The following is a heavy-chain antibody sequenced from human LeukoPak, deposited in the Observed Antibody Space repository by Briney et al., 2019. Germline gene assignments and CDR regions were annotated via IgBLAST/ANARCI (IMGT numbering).Heavy chain of an antibody. CDR1: GGTFSSYA. Sequence: SVKVSCKASGGTFSSYAISWVRQAPGQGLEWMGRIIPILGIANYAQKFQGRVTITADKSTSTAYMELSSLRSGDTAVYYCARDLNTAMVDYWGQGTLVTVSS. CDR3: ARDLNTAMVDY. CDR2: IIPILGIA. D-gene: IGHD5-18*01. J-gene: IGHJ4*02. V-gene: IGHV1-69*04.